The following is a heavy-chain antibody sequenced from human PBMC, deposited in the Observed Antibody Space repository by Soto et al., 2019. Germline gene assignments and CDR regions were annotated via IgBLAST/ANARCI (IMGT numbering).Heavy chain of an antibody. CDR2: IDPSDSYT. CDR1: GYSFTSYW. CDR3: ASFSNYPYYYGMDV. J-gene: IGHJ6*02. D-gene: IGHD4-4*01. V-gene: IGHV5-10-1*01. Sequence: GESLKISCKGSGYSFTSYWISWVRQMPGKGLEWMGRIDPSDSYTNYSPSFQGHVTISADKSITTAYLQWSSLKASDTALYYCASFSNYPYYYGMDVWGQGTTVTVSS.